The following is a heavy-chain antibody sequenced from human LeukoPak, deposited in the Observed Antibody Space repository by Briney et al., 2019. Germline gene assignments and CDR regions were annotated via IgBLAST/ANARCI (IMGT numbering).Heavy chain of an antibody. V-gene: IGHV3-53*01. CDR3: ARDTSGNFPPLNFDC. CDR2: IYSGGNT. Sequence: GGSLRLSCAASGFTVSSHYMSWVRQSPGKGLEWVSVIYSGGNTYCADSVKGRFTISRDNSKNTLYLQMNSLRAEDTAVYYCARDTSGNFPPLNFDCWGQGTLVTVSS. D-gene: IGHD3-10*01. J-gene: IGHJ4*02. CDR1: GFTVSSHY.